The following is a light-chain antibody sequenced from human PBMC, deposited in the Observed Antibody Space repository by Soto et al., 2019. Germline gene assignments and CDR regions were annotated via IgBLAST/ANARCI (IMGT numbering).Light chain of an antibody. CDR1: TSDVGAYNY. CDR3: TSYAGDSTFVV. CDR2: DVT. V-gene: IGLV2-14*03. J-gene: IGLJ3*02. Sequence: QSALTQPASVAGSPGQSITISCTGTTSDVGAYNYVSWYQHHPGKAPKLMIYDVTDRPSGFSNRFSGSKSGNTASLTISGLQAEDEADYYCTSYAGDSTFVVFGGGTKLTVL.